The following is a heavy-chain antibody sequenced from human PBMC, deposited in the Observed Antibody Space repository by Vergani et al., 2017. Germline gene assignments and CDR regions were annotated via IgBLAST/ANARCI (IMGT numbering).Heavy chain of an antibody. V-gene: IGHV4-61*02. Sequence: QAQLQESGPRLVKPSQTLSLTCSFSGGSLDIHSQTRGWIRQPAGEGLEWFGLIDVKGNINFSPSLESRVTMSADASRGRFSLNLRSVTTSDTAGYYCVRVLHTSYILEAFDIWGEGIKVTVSS. J-gene: IGHJ3*02. CDR1: GGSLDIHSQT. CDR2: IDVKGNI. CDR3: VRVLHTSYILEAFDI. D-gene: IGHD2-21*01.